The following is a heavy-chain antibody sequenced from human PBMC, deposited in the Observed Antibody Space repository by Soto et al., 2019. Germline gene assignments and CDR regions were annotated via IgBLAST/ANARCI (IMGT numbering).Heavy chain of an antibody. Sequence: SVKVSCKASGGTFSSYAISWVRQAPGQGLEWMGGIIPIFGTANYAQKFQGRVTITADESTSTAYMELSSLRSEDTAVYYCARHTTGTTLVYYYYMDVWGKGTMVTVSS. CDR1: GGTFSSYA. J-gene: IGHJ6*03. D-gene: IGHD1-1*01. CDR3: ARHTTGTTLVYYYYMDV. V-gene: IGHV1-69*13. CDR2: IIPIFGTA.